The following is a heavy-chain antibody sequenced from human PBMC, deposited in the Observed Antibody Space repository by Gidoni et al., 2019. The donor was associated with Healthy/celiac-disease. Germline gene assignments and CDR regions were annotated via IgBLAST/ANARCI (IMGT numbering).Heavy chain of an antibody. Sequence: EVQLLESGGGLVQPGGSLRPSCAASGFTFRTYAMSWVRLAPGKGLEWVSTSSVSGGTTYYADSVKGRFTISRDNSKNTLYLQMNSLRAEDTAIYYCAKGLPGTDCGGDCYFDYGGQGTLVTVSS. CDR2: SSVSGGTT. J-gene: IGHJ4*02. CDR1: GFTFRTYA. CDR3: AKGLPGTDCGGDCYFDY. D-gene: IGHD2-21*02. V-gene: IGHV3-23*01.